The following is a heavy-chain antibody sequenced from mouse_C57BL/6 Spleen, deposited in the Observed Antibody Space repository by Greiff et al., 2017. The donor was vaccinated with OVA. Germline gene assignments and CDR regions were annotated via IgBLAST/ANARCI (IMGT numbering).Heavy chain of an antibody. J-gene: IGHJ4*01. CDR3: ARAGSSYVEYAMDY. V-gene: IGHV1-82*01. D-gene: IGHD1-1*01. Sequence: VKLVESGPELVKPGASVKISCKTSGYAFSSSWMNWVKQRPGKGLEWIGRIYPGDGDTNYNGKFKGKATLTADKSSSTAYMQLSSLTSEDSAVYFCARAGSSYVEYAMDYWGQGTSVTVSS. CDR2: IYPGDGDT. CDR1: GYAFSSSW.